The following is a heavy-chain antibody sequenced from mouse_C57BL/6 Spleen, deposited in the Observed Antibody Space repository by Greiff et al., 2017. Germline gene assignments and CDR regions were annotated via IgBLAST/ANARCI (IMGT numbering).Heavy chain of an antibody. V-gene: IGHV2-6*01. CDR1: GFSLTSYG. D-gene: IGHD1-1*01. J-gene: IGHJ3*01. Sequence: QVQLKESGPGLVAPSQSLSITCTVSGFSLTSYGVDWVRQSPGKGLEWLGVIWGVGSTNYNSALKSRLSISKDNSKSQVFLKMNSLQTDDTAMYYCASLLRYPFAYWGQGTLVTVSA. CDR3: ASLLRYPFAY. CDR2: IWGVGST.